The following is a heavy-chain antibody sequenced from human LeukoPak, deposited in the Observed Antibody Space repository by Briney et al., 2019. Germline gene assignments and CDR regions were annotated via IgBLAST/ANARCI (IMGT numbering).Heavy chain of an antibody. V-gene: IGHV3-9*01. Sequence: GGSLRLSCAASGFTFDDYAMHWVRQAPGKGLEWVSGICWNSGSIGYADSVKGRFTISRDNAKNSLYLQMNSLRAEDTALYYCAKDISYDILTGYPDYWGQGTLVTVSS. CDR2: ICWNSGSI. CDR3: AKDISYDILTGYPDY. D-gene: IGHD3-9*01. J-gene: IGHJ4*02. CDR1: GFTFDDYA.